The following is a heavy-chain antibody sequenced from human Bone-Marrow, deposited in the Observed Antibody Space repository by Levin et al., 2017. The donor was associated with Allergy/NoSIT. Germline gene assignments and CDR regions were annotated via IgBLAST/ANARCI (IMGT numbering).Heavy chain of an antibody. CDR1: GGTFSSYA. Sequence: KISCRASGGTFSSYAISWVRQAPGQGLEWMGGIIPIFGISNYAQKFQGRVTITADKSTSTAYMELSSLRSEDTAVYYCARDVSSTICYTCYYGMDVWGQGTTVTVSS. CDR3: ARDVSSTICYTCYYGMDV. CDR2: IIPIFGIS. J-gene: IGHJ6*02. D-gene: IGHD2-2*02. V-gene: IGHV1-69*17.